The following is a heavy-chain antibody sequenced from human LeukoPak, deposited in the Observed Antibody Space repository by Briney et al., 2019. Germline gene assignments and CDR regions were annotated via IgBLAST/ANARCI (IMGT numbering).Heavy chain of an antibody. J-gene: IGHJ5*02. CDR2: ISGSGGST. D-gene: IGHD5-18*01. V-gene: IGHV3-23*01. CDR3: AKDQGYSYGARSDP. CDR1: GFTFSSYA. Sequence: GGSLRLSCAASGFTFSSYAMSWVRQAPGKGLEWVSAISGSGGSTYYADSVKGRFTISRDNSKNTLYLQMNSLRAEDTAVYYCAKDQGYSYGARSDPWGQGTLVTVSS.